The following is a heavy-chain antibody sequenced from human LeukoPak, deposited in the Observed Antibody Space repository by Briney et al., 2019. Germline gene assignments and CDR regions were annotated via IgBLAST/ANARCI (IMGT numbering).Heavy chain of an antibody. CDR2: IQFDGSNT. V-gene: IGHV3-30*02. CDR1: GFIFSTCG. J-gene: IGHJ6*03. CDR3: AKDRVGPKYYLDV. D-gene: IGHD1-26*01. Sequence: PGGSLRLSCAASGFIFSTCGMHWVRQTPGKGLEWVAFIQFDGSNTYYADSVKGRFTISRDNSKNTLFLQMNSLRAEDSAVYFCAKDRVGPKYYLDVWGTGTTVTISS.